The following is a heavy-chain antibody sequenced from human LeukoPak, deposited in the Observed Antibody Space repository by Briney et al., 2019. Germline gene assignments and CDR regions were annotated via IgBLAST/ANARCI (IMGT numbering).Heavy chain of an antibody. Sequence: SETLSLTCTVSGGSISNYYWSWIRQPPGKGLEWIGYVYYSGSTSYNPSLKSRVTISVDTSKNQFSLKLSSVTAADTAVYYCARHQGPAYYYDSSGYPVWGQGTLVTVSS. D-gene: IGHD3-22*01. V-gene: IGHV4-59*08. J-gene: IGHJ4*02. CDR2: VYYSGST. CDR1: GGSISNYY. CDR3: ARHQGPAYYYDSSGYPV.